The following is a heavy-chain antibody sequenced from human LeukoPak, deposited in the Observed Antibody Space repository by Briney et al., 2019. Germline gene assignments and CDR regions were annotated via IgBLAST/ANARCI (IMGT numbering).Heavy chain of an antibody. CDR3: VYYYGSGSVEY. V-gene: IGHV4-39*01. CDR2: IYYSGST. CDR1: GGSISSSSYY. J-gene: IGHJ4*02. D-gene: IGHD3-10*01. Sequence: SETLSLTCTVSGGSISSSSYYWGWIRQPPGKGLEWIGSIYYSGSTYYNPSLKSRVTISVDTSKNQFSLELSSVTAADTAVYYCVYYYGSGSVEYWGQGTLVTVSS.